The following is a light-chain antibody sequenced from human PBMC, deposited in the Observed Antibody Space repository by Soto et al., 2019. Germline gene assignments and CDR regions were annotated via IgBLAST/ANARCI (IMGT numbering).Light chain of an antibody. CDR2: AAS. CDR3: QQSYRNPLT. J-gene: IGKJ4*01. V-gene: IGKV1-39*01. Sequence: DIQLTQSPSSLSASAGDRVTITCRTSQTINIYVNWYQQKPGKAPKLLISAASSLHSGVPSRFSGSGSATDFTLTISSLQPEDVATYYCQQSYRNPLTFGGGTKVEIK. CDR1: QTINIY.